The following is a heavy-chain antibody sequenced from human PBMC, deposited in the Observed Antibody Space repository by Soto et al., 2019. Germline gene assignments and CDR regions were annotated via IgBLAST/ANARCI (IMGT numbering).Heavy chain of an antibody. CDR1: GYTLTELS. D-gene: IGHD3-22*01. V-gene: IGHV1-24*01. CDR2: FEPEDGET. CDR3: APTGLYYYDSSGYPINWFDP. Sequence: ASVKVSCKVSGYTLTELSMHWVRQAPGKGLEWMGGFEPEDGETIYAQKFQGRVTMTEDTSTDTAYMELSSLRSEDTAVYYCAPTGLYYYDSSGYPINWFDPWGQGTLVTVSS. J-gene: IGHJ5*02.